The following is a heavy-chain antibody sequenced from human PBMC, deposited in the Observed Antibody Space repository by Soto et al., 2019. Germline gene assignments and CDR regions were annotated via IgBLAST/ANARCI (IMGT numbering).Heavy chain of an antibody. CDR1: GDSVLSNRAA. CDR3: ARRIAARLYDYYGMDV. Sequence: QTLSRICAISGDSVLSNRAAWNWIRPSPPRRLEWLGRTYYRSKLYNDYAVSVKSRITIKPDTSKNQFSLQLNSVTPEDKAVYYCARRIAARLYDYYGMDVWRQGTTVTVTS. V-gene: IGHV6-1*01. CDR2: TYYRSKLYN. J-gene: IGHJ6*02. D-gene: IGHD6-25*01.